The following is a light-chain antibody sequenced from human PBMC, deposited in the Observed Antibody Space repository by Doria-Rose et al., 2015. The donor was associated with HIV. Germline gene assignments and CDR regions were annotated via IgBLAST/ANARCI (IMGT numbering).Light chain of an antibody. V-gene: IGKV1-9*01. J-gene: IGKJ1*01. Sequence: TQSPSFLSASVGVRVTITCRASQGISRYLAWYQQKPGKAPTLLIFGASTLQSGVPSRFSGSGSGTEFTLTIGSLQPEDFASYYCQQCDSFPRTFGQGTKVELK. CDR3: QQCDSFPRT. CDR2: GAS. CDR1: QGISRY.